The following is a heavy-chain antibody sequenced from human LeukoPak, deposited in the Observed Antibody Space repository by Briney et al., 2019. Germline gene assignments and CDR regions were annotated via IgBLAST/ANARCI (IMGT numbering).Heavy chain of an antibody. CDR2: IYHSGST. J-gene: IGHJ5*02. D-gene: IGHD2-2*01. CDR1: GYSISSGYY. Sequence: SETLSLTCTVSGYSISSGYYWGWIRQPPGKGLEWIGSIYHSGSTYYNPSLKSRVTISVDTSKNQFSLKLSSVTAADTAVYYCARSQFITKNWFDPWGQGTLVTVSS. V-gene: IGHV4-38-2*02. CDR3: ARSQFITKNWFDP.